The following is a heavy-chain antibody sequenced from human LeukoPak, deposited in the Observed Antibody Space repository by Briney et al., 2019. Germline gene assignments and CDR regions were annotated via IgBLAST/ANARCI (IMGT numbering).Heavy chain of an antibody. Sequence: GGSLRLSCEASGFTFSTYGFHWVRQAPGKGLEWVAIIWYDGSKKFYADSVKGRFTISRDYSKNTLYLQMNSLRAEDTAVYYCAREYGYYDFWSDYYRPHYFDSWGQGTLVTVSS. CDR1: GFTFSTYG. CDR3: AREYGYYDFWSDYYRPHYFDS. CDR2: IWYDGSKK. D-gene: IGHD3-3*01. J-gene: IGHJ4*02. V-gene: IGHV3-33*01.